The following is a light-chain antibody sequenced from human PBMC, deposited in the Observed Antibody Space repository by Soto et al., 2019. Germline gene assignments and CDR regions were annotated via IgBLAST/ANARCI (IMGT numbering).Light chain of an antibody. Sequence: EIVMTQSPATLSVSPGERATLSCRASQSISSNLAWYQQKPGQAPRLLMFRTSSRATGFPARFSGSGSGTEFNLTISSLQSEDVGVDYCQQYNNWPRATFGGGTKVEIK. J-gene: IGKJ4*01. V-gene: IGKV3-15*01. CDR1: QSISSN. CDR2: RTS. CDR3: QQYNNWPRAT.